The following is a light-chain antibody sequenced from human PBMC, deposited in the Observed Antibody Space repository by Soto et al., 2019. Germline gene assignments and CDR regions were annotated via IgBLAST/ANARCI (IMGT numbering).Light chain of an antibody. V-gene: IGLV2-14*01. CDR3: SSFTSSTTLV. CDR2: EVT. CDR1: SSDIGGYDY. Sequence: QSALTQPASVSGSPGQSITISCTGTSSDIGGYDYVSWYQHHPGKAPKLLIYEVTHRPSGVSGHFSGSKSGNTASLTIFGLQSEDEGDYYCSSFTSSTTLVFGGGTELTVL. J-gene: IGLJ3*02.